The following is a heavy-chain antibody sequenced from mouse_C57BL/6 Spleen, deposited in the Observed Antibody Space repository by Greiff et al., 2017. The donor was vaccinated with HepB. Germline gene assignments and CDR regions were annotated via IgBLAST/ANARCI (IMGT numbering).Heavy chain of an antibody. CDR1: GFSLTSYG. D-gene: IGHD2-3*01. Sequence: QVQLKESGPGLVQPSQSLSITCTVSGFSLTSYGVHWVRQSPGKGLEWLGVIWSGGSTDYNAAFISRLSISKDNSKSQVFFKMNSLQADDTAIYYCARNGMDDPAWFAYWGQGTLVTVSA. CDR2: IWSGGST. J-gene: IGHJ3*01. V-gene: IGHV2-2*01. CDR3: ARNGMDDPAWFAY.